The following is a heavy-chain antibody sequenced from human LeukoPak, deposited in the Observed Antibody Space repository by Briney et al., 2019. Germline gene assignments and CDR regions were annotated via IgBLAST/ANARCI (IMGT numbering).Heavy chain of an antibody. CDR2: MNPNSGNT. J-gene: IGHJ2*01. Sequence: ASVKVSCKASGYTFTGYYMHWVRQAPGQGLEWMGGMNPNSGNTGYAQKFQGRVTMTMNTSISTAYMELSSLRSEDTAMYYCARSLGSTSTYYYFDLWGRGTLVTVSS. D-gene: IGHD2-2*01. CDR1: GYTFTGYY. V-gene: IGHV1-8*02. CDR3: ARSLGSTSTYYYFDL.